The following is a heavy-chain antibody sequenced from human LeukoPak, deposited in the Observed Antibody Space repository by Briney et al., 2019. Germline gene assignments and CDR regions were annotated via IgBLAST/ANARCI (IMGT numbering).Heavy chain of an antibody. CDR1: GFPFSTYW. D-gene: IGHD1-26*01. CDR2: INTDGSSS. V-gene: IGHV3-74*01. CDR3: ARVYSYSDPMDH. J-gene: IGHJ4*02. Sequence: GGSLRLSCAASGFPFSTYWMSWVRQAPGKGLMWVSRINTDGSSSNYAGSVKGRFTISRDNAKNTLYLQMNSLRAEDTAVYYCARVYSYSDPMDHWGQGTLVTVSS.